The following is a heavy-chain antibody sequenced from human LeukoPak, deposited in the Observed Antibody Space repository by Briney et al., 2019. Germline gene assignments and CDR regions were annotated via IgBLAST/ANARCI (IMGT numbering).Heavy chain of an antibody. CDR3: ARDLGAGHVDY. J-gene: IGHJ4*02. Sequence: SETLSLTCTVSGGSISSYYWSWIRQPPGKGLEWIGFISYSGSTNYNPSLKSRVTMAVDTSKNQFSLKMSSVTAADTAVYYCARDLGAGHVDYWGQGTLVTVSS. CDR2: ISYSGST. V-gene: IGHV4-59*12. CDR1: GGSISSYY. D-gene: IGHD1-26*01.